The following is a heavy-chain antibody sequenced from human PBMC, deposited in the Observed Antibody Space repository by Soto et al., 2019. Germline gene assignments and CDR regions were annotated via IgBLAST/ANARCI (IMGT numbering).Heavy chain of an antibody. J-gene: IGHJ4*02. Sequence: QVQLVQSGTEVKKPGASVRVSCKASGYTFTTFGISWVRQAPGQGLEWMGWISAQNGNTKFPQKFQGRVTLTTDPSTTTAYMDLRSLRSDDTAVYFCARQFYASSYLSYWGQGTQVTVYS. V-gene: IGHV1-18*01. CDR3: ARQFYASSYLSY. CDR1: GYTFTTFG. D-gene: IGHD3-22*01. CDR2: ISAQNGNT.